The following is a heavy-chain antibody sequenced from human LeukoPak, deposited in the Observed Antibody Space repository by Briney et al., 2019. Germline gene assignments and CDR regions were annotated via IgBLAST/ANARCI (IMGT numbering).Heavy chain of an antibody. Sequence: GASVKCSCQASGYTFTSYGSSWVGQAPGQGLERMGWISAYNGNTNYAQKLQGRVTMTTDTSTSTAYMELRSLRSDDTAVYYCARDWDTYYYGSGPFDYWGQGTLVTVSS. V-gene: IGHV1-18*04. J-gene: IGHJ4*02. CDR2: ISAYNGNT. CDR1: GYTFTSYG. CDR3: ARDWDTYYYGSGPFDY. D-gene: IGHD3-10*01.